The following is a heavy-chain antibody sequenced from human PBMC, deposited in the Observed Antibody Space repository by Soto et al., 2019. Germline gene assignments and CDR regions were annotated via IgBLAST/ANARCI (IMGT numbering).Heavy chain of an antibody. CDR2: MFYSGNT. V-gene: IGHV4-59*01. D-gene: IGHD3-10*01. CDR1: GGSISDYY. Sequence: SETLSLTCTVSGGSISDYYWSWIRQPPGKGLEWIAYMFYSGNTNYNPSLKSRVAMSVDTSKNQFSLRLSSVTAADTAVYYCATGFAMDVWGQGTTVTVSS. CDR3: ATGFAMDV. J-gene: IGHJ6*02.